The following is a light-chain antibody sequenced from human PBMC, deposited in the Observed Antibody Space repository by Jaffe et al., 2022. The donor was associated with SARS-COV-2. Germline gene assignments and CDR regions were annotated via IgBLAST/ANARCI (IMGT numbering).Light chain of an antibody. CDR3: QQNYNTPHT. CDR2: SAS. CDR1: QSISDY. Sequence: DIQMTQSPSSLSASVGDRVTITCRASQSISDYLSWYQQKPGKVPKLLICSASSLQSGVPSRFSGSGSGTDFTLTISSLQPEDFATYYCQQNYNTPHTFGQGTKLEIK. V-gene: IGKV1-39*01. J-gene: IGKJ2*01.